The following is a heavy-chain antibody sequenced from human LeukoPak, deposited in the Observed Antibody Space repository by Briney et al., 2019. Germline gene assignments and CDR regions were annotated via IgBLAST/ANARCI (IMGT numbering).Heavy chain of an antibody. CDR1: GGSISSYY. Sequence: SETLSLTCTVSGGSISSYYWSWIRQPAGKGLEWIGRIYTSGSTNYNPSLKSQVTISVDKSKNQFSLKLSSVTAADTAVYYCARDSESSPYYYYMDVWGKGTTVTVSS. CDR2: IYTSGST. D-gene: IGHD2-2*01. CDR3: ARDSESSPYYYYMDV. V-gene: IGHV4-4*07. J-gene: IGHJ6*03.